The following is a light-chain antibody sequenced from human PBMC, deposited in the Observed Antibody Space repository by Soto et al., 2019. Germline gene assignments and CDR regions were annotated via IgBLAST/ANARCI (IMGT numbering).Light chain of an antibody. Sequence: QSALTQPPSASGSPGQSVAISCTGTSSDVGGYNYVSWYQQHPGKAPKLMIYEVNNRPSGVPDRFSGSKSGNTASLTVSGLQDEDEADYHSSSYAGSSNVFGTGTKLTVL. CDR1: SSDVGGYNY. J-gene: IGLJ1*01. CDR2: EVN. CDR3: SSYAGSSNV. V-gene: IGLV2-8*01.